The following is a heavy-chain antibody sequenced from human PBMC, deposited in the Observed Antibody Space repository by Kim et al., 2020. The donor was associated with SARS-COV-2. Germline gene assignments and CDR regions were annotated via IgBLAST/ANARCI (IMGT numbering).Heavy chain of an antibody. V-gene: IGHV3-74*01. D-gene: IGHD3-22*01. CDR3: ARDTNYDSSGYYYSQDAFDI. Sequence: RFTISRDNAKNTLYLQMNSLRAEDTAVYYCARDTNYDSSGYYYSQDAFDIWGQGTMVTVSS. J-gene: IGHJ3*02.